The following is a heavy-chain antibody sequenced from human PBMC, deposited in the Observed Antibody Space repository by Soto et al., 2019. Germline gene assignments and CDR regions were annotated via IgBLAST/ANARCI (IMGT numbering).Heavy chain of an antibody. CDR3: ARGGYCSGGSCPRDS. Sequence: QVQLQQSGPGLVKPSETLALTCTVSGASVNSGNYYWSWIRQPPGKGLEWIGYIYYSGSTNYNPSLGSRVTISADTSKNQFSLRLASMSAADTAVYYCARGGYCSGGSCPRDSWGQGTLVTVSS. CDR2: IYYSGST. J-gene: IGHJ4*02. D-gene: IGHD2-15*01. V-gene: IGHV4-61*01. CDR1: GASVNSGNYY.